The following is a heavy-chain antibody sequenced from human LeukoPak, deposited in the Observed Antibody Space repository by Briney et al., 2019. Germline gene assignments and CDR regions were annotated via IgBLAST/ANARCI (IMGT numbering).Heavy chain of an antibody. CDR2: ISSSSSYI. CDR3: ARDGQVATRSHYYYYMDV. D-gene: IGHD6-6*01. Sequence: GGSLRLSCAASGFTFDDYGMSWVRQAPGKGLEWVSSISSSSSYIYYADSVKGRFTISRDNAKNSLYLQMNSLRAEDTAVYYCARDGQVATRSHYYYYMDVWGKGTTVTVSS. CDR1: GFTFDDYG. V-gene: IGHV3-21*01. J-gene: IGHJ6*03.